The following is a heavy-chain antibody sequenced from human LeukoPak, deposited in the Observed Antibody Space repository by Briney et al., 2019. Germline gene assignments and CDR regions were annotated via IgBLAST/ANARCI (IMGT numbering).Heavy chain of an antibody. D-gene: IGHD3-22*01. J-gene: IGHJ3*02. CDR1: GFTFSSYS. CDR3: ARDRNPIAMIVVVNDAFDI. Sequence: GGSLRLSCAASGFTFSSYSMNWVRQAPGKGLEWVSSISSSSSYIYYADSVKGRFTISRDNAKNSLYLQMNSLRAEDTAVYYCARDRNPIAMIVVVNDAFDIWGQGTMVTVSS. CDR2: ISSSSSYI. V-gene: IGHV3-21*01.